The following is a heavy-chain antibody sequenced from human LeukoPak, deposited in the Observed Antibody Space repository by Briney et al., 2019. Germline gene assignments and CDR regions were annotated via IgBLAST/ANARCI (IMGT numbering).Heavy chain of an antibody. V-gene: IGHV3-23*01. CDR2: ISGSGGST. D-gene: IGHD3-22*01. J-gene: IGHJ4*02. CDR3: AKWSTYYYDSSGHFDY. Sequence: GGSLRLSCAASGFTFRSYAMSWVRQAPGKGLEWVSAISGSGGSTYYADSVKGRFTISRDNSKNTLYLQMNSLRAEDTAVYYCAKWSTYYYDSSGHFDYWGQGTLVTVSS. CDR1: GFTFRSYA.